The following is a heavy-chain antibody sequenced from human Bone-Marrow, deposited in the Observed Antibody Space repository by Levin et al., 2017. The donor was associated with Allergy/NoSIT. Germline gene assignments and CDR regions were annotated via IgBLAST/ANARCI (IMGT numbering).Heavy chain of an antibody. CDR2: ISYDGSNK. CDR1: GFTFSRHG. Sequence: GESLKISCAASGFTFSRHGMHWVRQAPGKGLEWVAVISYDGSNKYYGDSVKGRFTISRDNSKNTLYLQMNSLRPEDTAVYYCAKDESVSIFGVVMLDWGQGTLVTVSS. V-gene: IGHV3-30*18. D-gene: IGHD3-3*01. J-gene: IGHJ4*02. CDR3: AKDESVSIFGVVMLD.